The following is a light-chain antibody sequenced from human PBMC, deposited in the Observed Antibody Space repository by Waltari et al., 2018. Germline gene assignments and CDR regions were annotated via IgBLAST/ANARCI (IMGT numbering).Light chain of an antibody. V-gene: IGKV3-20*01. J-gene: IGKJ1*01. Sequence: ETVLTQSPGTLSLSPGDRATLSCRASQSVSSNYLAWYQHKPGQAPRLLISGASSRATGIPDRFSGSVSGTDFTLTISRLVPEDFAVYFCQQYGNLPRTCGQGTKVEIK. CDR1: QSVSSNY. CDR3: QQYGNLPRT. CDR2: GAS.